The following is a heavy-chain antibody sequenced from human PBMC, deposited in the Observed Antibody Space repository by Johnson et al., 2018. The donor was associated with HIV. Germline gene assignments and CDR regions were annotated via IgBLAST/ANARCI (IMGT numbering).Heavy chain of an antibody. J-gene: IGHJ3*02. CDR2: ISYDGGNK. CDR1: GFTFGDYA. D-gene: IGHD3-22*01. Sequence: QVQLVESGGGLVKPGGSLRLSCTASGFTFGDYALYWVRQVPGKGLEWVATISYDGGNKYYADSVKVRFTISRDNSKNTLYLQMGSLRAEDMAVYYCARNYYDSSVHAFDIWGQGTKVTVSS. V-gene: IGHV3-30*14. CDR3: ARNYYDSSVHAFDI.